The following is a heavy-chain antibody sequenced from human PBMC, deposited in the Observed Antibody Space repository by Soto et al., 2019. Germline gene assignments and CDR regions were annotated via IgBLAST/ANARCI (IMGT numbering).Heavy chain of an antibody. D-gene: IGHD6-13*01. CDR3: ARGVAAAQFDY. CDR1: GGSISSGGYY. CDR2: IYYSGST. V-gene: IGHV4-31*03. Sequence: QVQLQESGPGLVKPSQTLSLTCTVSGGSISSGGYYWSWIRQHPGKGLEWIGYIYYSGSTYYNPSRKSRITISVDTSKNQFSLKLTSVTAADTAVYYCARGVAAAQFDYWGQGTLVTVSS. J-gene: IGHJ4*02.